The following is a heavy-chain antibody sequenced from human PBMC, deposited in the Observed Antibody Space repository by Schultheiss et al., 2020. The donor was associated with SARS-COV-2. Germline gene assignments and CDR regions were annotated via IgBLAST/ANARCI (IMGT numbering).Heavy chain of an antibody. CDR2: IYHSGST. CDR1: GGSVSSGSYY. V-gene: IGHV4-61*01. Sequence: SETLSLTCTVSGGSVSSGSYYWSWIRQPPGKGLEWIGEIYHSGSTNYNPSLRSRVTISVDKSKNQFSLKLSSVTAADTAVYYCARAGNRVAAAGTEGFDAFDIWGQGTMVTVSS. J-gene: IGHJ3*02. D-gene: IGHD6-13*01. CDR3: ARAGNRVAAAGTEGFDAFDI.